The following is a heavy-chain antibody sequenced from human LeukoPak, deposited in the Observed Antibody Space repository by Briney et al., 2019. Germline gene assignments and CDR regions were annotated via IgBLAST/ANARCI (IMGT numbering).Heavy chain of an antibody. CDR2: ISTSSSYI. D-gene: IGHD4-17*01. Sequence: PGGSLRLSCAASGITFSSYTMNWVRQAPGKGLEWVSSISTSSSYIYYADSVKGRFTISRDNVKNSLYLQMNSLRAEDTAVYYCARRYGDYVGSFEYWGQGTLVTVSS. CDR1: GITFSSYT. J-gene: IGHJ4*02. V-gene: IGHV3-21*01. CDR3: ARRYGDYVGSFEY.